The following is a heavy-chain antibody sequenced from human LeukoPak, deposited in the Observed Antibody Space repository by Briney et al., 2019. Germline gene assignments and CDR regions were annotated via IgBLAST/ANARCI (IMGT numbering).Heavy chain of an antibody. J-gene: IGHJ4*02. CDR1: GGSFSGYY. CDR3: ARGTIAARPGIDY. V-gene: IGHV4-34*01. CDR2: INHSGST. D-gene: IGHD6-6*01. Sequence: SETLSLTCAVYGGSFSGYYWSWIRQPPGKGLEWIGEINHSGSTNYNPSLKSRVTISVDTSKNQFSLKLSSVTAADTAVYCCARGTIAARPGIDYWGQGTLVTVSS.